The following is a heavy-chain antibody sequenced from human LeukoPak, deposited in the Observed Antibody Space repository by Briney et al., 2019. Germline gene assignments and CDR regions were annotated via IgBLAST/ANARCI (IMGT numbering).Heavy chain of an antibody. Sequence: ASVKVSCEASGYTFTSYYMHWVRQAPGQGLEWMGIINHSGGSTSYAQKFQGRVTMTRDTSTSTVYMELSSLRSEDTAVYYCASPTINWNDQGIDYYYYYGMDVWGQGTTVTVSS. CDR3: ASPTINWNDQGIDYYYYYGMDV. V-gene: IGHV1-46*01. D-gene: IGHD1-20*01. J-gene: IGHJ6*02. CDR2: INHSGGST. CDR1: GYTFTSYY.